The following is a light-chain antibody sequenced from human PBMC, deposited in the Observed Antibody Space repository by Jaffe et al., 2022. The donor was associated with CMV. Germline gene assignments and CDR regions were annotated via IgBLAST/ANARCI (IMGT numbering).Light chain of an antibody. Sequence: QSALTQTASVSGSPGQSITISCTGTNNDIGGYKYVSWYQKYPGKAPKLIIYDVSNRPSGVPNRFSGSKSDNTASLTISGLQAEDEADYYCSSYSSTTTLVLFGGGTKLTVL. CDR3: SSYSSTTTLVL. J-gene: IGLJ2*01. V-gene: IGLV2-14*03. CDR1: NNDIGGYKY. CDR2: DVS.